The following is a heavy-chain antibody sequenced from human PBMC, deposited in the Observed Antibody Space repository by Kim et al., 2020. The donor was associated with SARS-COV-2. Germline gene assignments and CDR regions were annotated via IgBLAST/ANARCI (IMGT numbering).Heavy chain of an antibody. CDR3: ARGHYGDREDGWFDP. CDR2: IIPIFGTA. CDR1: GGTFSSYA. V-gene: IGHV1-69*13. Sequence: SVKVSCKASGGTFSSYAISWVRQAPGQGLEWMGGIIPIFGTANYAQKFQGRVTITADESTSTAYMELSSLRSEDTAVYYCARGHYGDREDGWFDPWGQGTLVTVSS. D-gene: IGHD4-17*01. J-gene: IGHJ5*02.